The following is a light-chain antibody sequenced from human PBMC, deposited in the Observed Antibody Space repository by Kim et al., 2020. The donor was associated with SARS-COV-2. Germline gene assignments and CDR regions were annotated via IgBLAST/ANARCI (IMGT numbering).Light chain of an antibody. Sequence: DIVMTQSPDSLAVSLGERATINCRSSQSVLHSSNSNNYLAWYQQKPGQPPKLLIYWASTRESGVPDRFSGSGSGSDFTLTISSLQAEDVAVYYCQQYYSTPYTFGHGTKLEI. CDR1: QSVLHSSNSNNY. CDR3: QQYYSTPYT. V-gene: IGKV4-1*01. CDR2: WAS. J-gene: IGKJ2*01.